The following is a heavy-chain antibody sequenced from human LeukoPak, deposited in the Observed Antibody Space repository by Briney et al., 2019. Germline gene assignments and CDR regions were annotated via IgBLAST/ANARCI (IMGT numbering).Heavy chain of an antibody. J-gene: IGHJ4*02. V-gene: IGHV4-59*01. CDR3: ARWGVQEWDY. D-gene: IGHD3-3*01. CDR1: GSSISSYY. CDR2: IYYTGST. Sequence: PSETLSLTCTVSGSSISSYYWSWIRQPPGKGLEWIGYIYYTGSTSYNPSLKSRVTMSIDTSQNQFSLKLSSVTAADTAVYYCARWGVQEWDYWGQGTLVTVSS.